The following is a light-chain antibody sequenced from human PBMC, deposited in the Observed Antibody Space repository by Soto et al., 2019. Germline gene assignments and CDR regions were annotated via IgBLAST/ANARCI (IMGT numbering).Light chain of an antibody. CDR1: QSVSSN. Sequence: EIVMTQSPATLSVSPGERATLSCRASQSVSSNLAWYRQKPGQAPRLLIYGASTSATGIPARFSGSGSGTDFTLTISGLRSEDFAVYYWQHDNNWPGTVGQGTKVEIK. CDR2: GAS. J-gene: IGKJ1*01. CDR3: QHDNNWPGT. V-gene: IGKV3-15*01.